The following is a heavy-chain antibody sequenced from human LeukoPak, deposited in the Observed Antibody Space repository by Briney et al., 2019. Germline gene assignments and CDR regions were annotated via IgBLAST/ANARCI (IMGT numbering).Heavy chain of an antibody. CDR3: ARGKKGKIQLWSGAYYYYGLDV. CDR2: INHSGST. Sequence: SETLSLTCAVYGGSFSGYYWSWIRQPPGKGLEWIGEINHSGSTNYNPSLKSRVTISVDTSKNQFSLKLSSLTAADTAVYYCARGKKGKIQLWSGAYYYYGLDVWGQGTTVTVSS. D-gene: IGHD5-18*01. J-gene: IGHJ6*02. CDR1: GGSFSGYY. V-gene: IGHV4-34*01.